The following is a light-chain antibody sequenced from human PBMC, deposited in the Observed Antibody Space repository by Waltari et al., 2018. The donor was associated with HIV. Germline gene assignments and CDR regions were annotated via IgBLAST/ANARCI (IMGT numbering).Light chain of an antibody. CDR1: ASDIGRYNY. J-gene: IGLJ1*01. V-gene: IGLV2-14*03. Sequence: QSALSQPASVSASPGQSVAISCSGSASDIGRYNYVSWYQQHPDKTPRLILFDVNNRPSGISGRFSCSKSGTTASLTISTVDTDDEADYYCASYTVNSPGVFGSGTKLTVL. CDR2: DVN. CDR3: ASYTVNSPGV.